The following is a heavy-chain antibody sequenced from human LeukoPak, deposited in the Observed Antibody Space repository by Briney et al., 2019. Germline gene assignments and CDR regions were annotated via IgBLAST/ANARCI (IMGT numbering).Heavy chain of an antibody. CDR3: ARRAYYDSSGYSPTSGYFDL. V-gene: IGHV4-4*08. Sequence: ASETLSLTCTVSGGAIFSDYWNWIRQPPGKGLEWIGYIYSNGITNYSPSLRSRGSISIATSKNQFSLRLTSVTAADTAIYYCARRAYYDSSGYSPTSGYFDLWGRGTLVTVSS. D-gene: IGHD3-22*01. CDR2: IYSNGIT. CDR1: GGAIFSDY. J-gene: IGHJ2*01.